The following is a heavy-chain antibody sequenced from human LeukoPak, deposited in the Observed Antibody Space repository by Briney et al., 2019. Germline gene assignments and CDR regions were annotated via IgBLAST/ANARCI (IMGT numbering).Heavy chain of an antibody. V-gene: IGHV3-21*01. CDR3: ARVGLAVAGSGLDY. Sequence: GGSLRLSCAASGFTFSSYSMNWVRQAPGKGLEWVSSISSSSSYIYYADSVKGRFTISRDNAKNSPYLQMNSLRAEDTAVYYCARVGLAVAGSGLDYWGQGTLVTVSS. CDR1: GFTFSSYS. CDR2: ISSSSSYI. J-gene: IGHJ4*02. D-gene: IGHD6-19*01.